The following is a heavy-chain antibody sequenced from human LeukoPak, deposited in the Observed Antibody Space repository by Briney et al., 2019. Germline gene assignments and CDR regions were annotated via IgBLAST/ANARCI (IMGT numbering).Heavy chain of an antibody. CDR1: GFTFSSYG. V-gene: IGHV3-33*01. Sequence: PGRSLRLSCAASGFTFSSYGMHWVRQAPGKGLEWVALIWYDGSNKYYADSVKGRLTISRDNSKNTLYLQMNSLRAEDTAVYYCARDTAVAGTDYWGQGTLVTVSS. CDR3: ARDTAVAGTDY. CDR2: IWYDGSNK. D-gene: IGHD6-19*01. J-gene: IGHJ4*02.